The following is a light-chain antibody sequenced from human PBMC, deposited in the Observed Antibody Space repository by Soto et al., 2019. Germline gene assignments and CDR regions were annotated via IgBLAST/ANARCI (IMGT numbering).Light chain of an antibody. Sequence: DIVMTQSPLSLPVTPGEPASISCRSSQSLLHSNGYNYLDWYLQKPGQSPQLLIYLGSNRASGVTERNSGSGSGTDFTVKISRVEAEDVRVYYYMQDLQTPQTFCQGSKVDIK. CDR3: MQDLQTPQT. V-gene: IGKV2-28*01. CDR2: LGS. CDR1: QSLLHSNGYNY. J-gene: IGKJ1*01.